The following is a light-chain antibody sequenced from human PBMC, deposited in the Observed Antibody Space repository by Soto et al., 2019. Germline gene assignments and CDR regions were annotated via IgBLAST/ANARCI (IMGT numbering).Light chain of an antibody. V-gene: IGKV3D-15*01. CDR3: QQFNNWPPP. Sequence: EIVMTQSPPTLSVPPGERATLSCRASQRGSSNLAWYQQKPGQAPRLLIYGASTRATGIPARFSGSGSGTEFTLTISSLQSEDFAVYYCQQFNNWPPPFGQGTRLEIK. J-gene: IGKJ5*01. CDR2: GAS. CDR1: QRGSSN.